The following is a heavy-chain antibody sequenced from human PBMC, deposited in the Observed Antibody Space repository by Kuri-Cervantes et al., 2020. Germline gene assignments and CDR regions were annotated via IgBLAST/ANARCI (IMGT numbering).Heavy chain of an antibody. V-gene: IGHV3-23*01. Sequence: GGSLRLSCAASGFTFSSYGMHWVRQAPGKGLEWVSAISGSGGSTYYADSVKGRFTISRDNSKNTLYLQMNSLRAEDTAVYYCAKVGAIVVVPAAMLDYWGQGTLVTVSS. J-gene: IGHJ4*02. CDR2: ISGSGGST. CDR3: AKVGAIVVVPAAMLDY. D-gene: IGHD2-2*01. CDR1: GFTFSSYG.